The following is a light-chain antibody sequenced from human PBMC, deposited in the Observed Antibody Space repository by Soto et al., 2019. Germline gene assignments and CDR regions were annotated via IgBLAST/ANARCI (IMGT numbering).Light chain of an antibody. J-gene: IGKJ3*01. CDR1: QSISNY. CDR3: QQSYSTPFT. V-gene: IGKV1-39*01. CDR2: AAS. Sequence: DIQMTQSPSSLSASVGDSVTITCRASQSISNYLNWYQQKPGKAPKLLVYAASSLQSGVPSRFSGSGSGTDFTLTISSLQPDDFATYYCQQSYSTPFTFGPGTKVDI.